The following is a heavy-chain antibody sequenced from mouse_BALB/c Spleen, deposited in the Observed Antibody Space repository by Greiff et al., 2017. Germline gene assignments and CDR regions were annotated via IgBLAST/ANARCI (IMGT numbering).Heavy chain of an antibody. CDR3: ARYLYGNYGGGAMDY. D-gene: IGHD2-1*01. J-gene: IGHJ4*01. V-gene: IGHV1S137*01. CDR2: ISTYYGDA. CDR1: GYTFTDYA. Sequence: QVQLQQSGAELVRPGVSVKISCKGSGYTFTDYAMHWVKQSHAKSLEWIGVISTYYGDASYNQKFNGKATMTVDKSSSTAYMELARLTSEDSAIYYCARYLYGNYGGGAMDYWGQGTSVTVSS.